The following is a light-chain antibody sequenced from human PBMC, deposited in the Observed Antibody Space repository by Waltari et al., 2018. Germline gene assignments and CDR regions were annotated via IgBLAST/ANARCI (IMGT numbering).Light chain of an antibody. V-gene: IGLV1-40*01. Sequence: SILTQPHPLYGAPGPRAIMSCPGLSSSIVALDVNWSQVRSCAVPKLLIYGNSKRPSGVHDRFSASKSGTSASLVIAGLQPDDEAHYYCQSYDNTGRGSVLIGGGTQVTVL. CDR3: QSYDNTGRGSVL. J-gene: IGLJ2*01. CDR2: GNS. CDR1: SSSIVALD.